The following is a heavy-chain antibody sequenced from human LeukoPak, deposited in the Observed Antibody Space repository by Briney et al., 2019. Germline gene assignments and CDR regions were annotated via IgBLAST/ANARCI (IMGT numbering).Heavy chain of an antibody. J-gene: IGHJ4*02. V-gene: IGHV3-20*04. CDR2: INWNGGST. Sequence: PGGSLRLSCAASGFTFDDYGMSWVRQAPGKGLEWDSGINWNGGSTGYAVSVKGRCTISRDNAKNYLYLQMHSLRAEDTALYYCARRSTGRAGYYFDYWGQGTLVTVSS. D-gene: IGHD3-10*01. CDR3: ARRSTGRAGYYFDY. CDR1: GFTFDDYG.